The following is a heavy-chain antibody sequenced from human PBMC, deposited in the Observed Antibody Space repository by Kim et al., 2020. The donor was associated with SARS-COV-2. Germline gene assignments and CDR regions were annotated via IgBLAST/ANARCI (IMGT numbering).Heavy chain of an antibody. CDR3: ARGEWERGPFDY. J-gene: IGHJ4*02. Sequence: YYADSVKGRFTISRDNSKNTLYLQMNSLRAEDTAVYYCARGEWERGPFDYWGQGTLVTVSS. D-gene: IGHD1-26*01. V-gene: IGHV3-23*01.